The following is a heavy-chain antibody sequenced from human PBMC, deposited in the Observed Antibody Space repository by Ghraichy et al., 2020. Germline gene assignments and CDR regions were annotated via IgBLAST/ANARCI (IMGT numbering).Heavy chain of an antibody. CDR3: ARVFHYTMDV. V-gene: IGHV4-61*08. CDR2: VYYSGST. J-gene: IGHJ6*02. D-gene: IGHD3-9*01. CDR1: GGSVRSAALY. Sequence: SETLSLTCSVSGGSVRSAALYWIWIRQPPEIGLEWIANVYYSGSTNYNPSLKSRVTISIDTSKNQFSLKLSSVTAADTAVYYCARVFHYTMDVWGQGTTVTVSS.